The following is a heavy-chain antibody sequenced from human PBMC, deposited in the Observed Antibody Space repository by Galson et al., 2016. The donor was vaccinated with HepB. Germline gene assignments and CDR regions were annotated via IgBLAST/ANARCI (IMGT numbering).Heavy chain of an antibody. CDR3: AKDCPYCGGEFLDAFDI. CDR2: ISGRGDRT. J-gene: IGHJ3*02. Sequence: SLRLSCAGSGFSFSGYDMSWVRQAPGKGLQWVSAISGRGDRTYYADSVKGRLTISRANAENSVYLQRNSLGLEDTAVYYCAKDCPYCGGEFLDAFDIWGQGTTVIVSS. D-gene: IGHD2-21*01. V-gene: IGHV3-23*01. CDR1: GFSFSGYD.